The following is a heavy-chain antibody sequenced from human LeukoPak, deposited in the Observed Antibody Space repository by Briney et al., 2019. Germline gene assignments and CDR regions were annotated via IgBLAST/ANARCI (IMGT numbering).Heavy chain of an antibody. V-gene: IGHV4-39*01. Sequence: SETLSLTCTVSSGSISTSNYYWGWVRQPPGKALEWSGKIYSSGNTYYNPSLESRVTISVDTSKNQFSVNLRSVTAADTAVYYCARHRLLWFGERTENWFDPWGQGTLVTVSS. D-gene: IGHD3-10*01. CDR2: IYSSGNT. J-gene: IGHJ5*02. CDR1: SGSISTSNYY. CDR3: ARHRLLWFGERTENWFDP.